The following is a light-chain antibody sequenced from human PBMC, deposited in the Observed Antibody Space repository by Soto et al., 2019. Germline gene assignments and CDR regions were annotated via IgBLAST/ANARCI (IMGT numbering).Light chain of an antibody. CDR2: GAS. J-gene: IGKJ3*01. V-gene: IGKV3-20*01. CDR3: QQYGSSSFT. CDR1: QSVSSSY. Sequence: EIVLTQSPGTLSLSPGERATLSCRASQSVSSSYLAWYQQKPGQAPRLLIYGASSRATGITDRFSGSGSGTDFTLIISRLEPEDFSLYYCQQYGSSSFTFGPGTKVDI.